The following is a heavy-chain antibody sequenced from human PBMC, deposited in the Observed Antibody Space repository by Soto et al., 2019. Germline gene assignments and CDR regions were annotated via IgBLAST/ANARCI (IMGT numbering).Heavy chain of an antibody. J-gene: IGHJ4*02. D-gene: IGHD5-18*01. Sequence: GGSLRLSCAASGFTFSSYGMNWVRQAPGKGLEWVAVVSYDEITKYYADSVKGRFTISRDNSKNAVYLQMNSLRPEDTAVYYCAKPLGLLRRAMAQGSDYWGQGTLVTVSS. CDR3: AKPLGLLRRAMAQGSDY. CDR1: GFTFSSYG. CDR2: VSYDEITK. V-gene: IGHV3-30*18.